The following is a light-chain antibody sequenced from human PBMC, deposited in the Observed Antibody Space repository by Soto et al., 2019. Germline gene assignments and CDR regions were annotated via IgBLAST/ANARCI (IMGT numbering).Light chain of an antibody. CDR2: DVS. V-gene: IGLV2-11*01. Sequence: QSALTQPRSVSGSPGQSVTISCTGTSSDVGAYNYVSWYQQHPGKAPKLMIYDVSKRPPGVPDRLSGSKSGNTASLTISGLQADDEADYYCCSYAGRYTYVFGTGTKLTVL. CDR3: CSYAGRYTYV. CDR1: SSDVGAYNY. J-gene: IGLJ1*01.